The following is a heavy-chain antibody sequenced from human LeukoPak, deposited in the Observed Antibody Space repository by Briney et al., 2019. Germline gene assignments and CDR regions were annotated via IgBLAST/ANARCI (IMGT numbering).Heavy chain of an antibody. CDR2: ISYDEGNK. D-gene: IGHD3-10*01. CDR1: GFTFSSYG. J-gene: IGHJ6*02. V-gene: IGHV3-30*18. CDR3: ANLGGKYYGSGSYAGMDV. Sequence: GRSLRLSCAASGFTFSSYGMHWVRQAPGKGLEWVAVISYDEGNKYYADSVKGRFTISRDNSKNTLYLQMNSLRAEDTAVYYCANLGGKYYGSGSYAGMDVWGQGTTVTVSS.